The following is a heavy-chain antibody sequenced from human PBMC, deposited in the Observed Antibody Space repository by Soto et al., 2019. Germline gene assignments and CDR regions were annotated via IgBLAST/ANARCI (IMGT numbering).Heavy chain of an antibody. Sequence: QVQLVQAGAEVKKPGASVKVSCKASGYTFTSYAMHWVRQAPGQRLEWMGWINAGNGNTKYSQKFQGRVTITRDTSASTADMELSSLRSEDTAVYYCARDPGAANYFDYWGQGTLVTVSS. CDR2: INAGNGNT. V-gene: IGHV1-3*01. D-gene: IGHD3-10*01. CDR3: ARDPGAANYFDY. J-gene: IGHJ4*02. CDR1: GYTFTSYA.